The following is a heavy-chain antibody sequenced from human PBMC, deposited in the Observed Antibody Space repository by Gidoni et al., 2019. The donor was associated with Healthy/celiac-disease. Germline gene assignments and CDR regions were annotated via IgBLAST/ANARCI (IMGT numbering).Heavy chain of an antibody. CDR3: ARIPSGYYSPYYFDY. V-gene: IGHV5-51*01. CDR1: GYSFTSYW. Sequence: EVQLVQSGAEVNKPGESLKISCKGSGYSFTSYWIGWVRQMPGKGLEWMGIIYPGDSDTRYSPSFQGQVTISADKSISTAYLQWSSLKASDTAMYYCARIPSGYYSPYYFDYWGQGTLVTVSS. J-gene: IGHJ4*02. D-gene: IGHD3-22*01. CDR2: IYPGDSDT.